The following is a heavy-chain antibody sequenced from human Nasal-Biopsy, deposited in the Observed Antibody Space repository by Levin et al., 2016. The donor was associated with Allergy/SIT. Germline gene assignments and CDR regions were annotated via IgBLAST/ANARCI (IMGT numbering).Heavy chain of an antibody. Sequence: GESLKISCAASGFTFNTYAMSWVRQAPGKGLEWVSSIYGSGGRTDYADSVKGRITISRDNSKNTLYLQLSNLRAEDTAVYYCAKDHRGTEEPVGYFDSWGQGALVTVSS. CDR1: GFTFNTYA. J-gene: IGHJ4*02. CDR2: IYGSGGRT. V-gene: IGHV3-23*01. D-gene: IGHD1-14*01. CDR3: AKDHRGTEEPVGYFDS.